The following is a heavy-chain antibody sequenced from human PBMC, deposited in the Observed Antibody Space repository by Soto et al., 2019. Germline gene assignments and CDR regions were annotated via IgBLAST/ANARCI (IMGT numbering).Heavy chain of an antibody. J-gene: IGHJ1*01. CDR2: ISTYNGNT. D-gene: IGHD6-19*01. CDR3: ARDNGQWLVSD. V-gene: IGHV1-18*01. Sequence: QVQLVQSGAAVKKPGASVKVSCQASGYIFTSYGISWVRLAPGQGLEWAGRISTYNGNTKYAQKLQGRVTMTTDTSASIAYMELRSLRADDTAVYYCARDNGQWLVSDGGQVTLFTVAS. CDR1: GYIFTSYG.